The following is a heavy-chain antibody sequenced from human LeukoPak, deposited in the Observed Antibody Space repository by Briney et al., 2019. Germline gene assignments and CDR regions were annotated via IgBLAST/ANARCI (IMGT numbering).Heavy chain of an antibody. CDR3: ARRQHYYDSSGLGGWFDP. V-gene: IGHV1-2*02. D-gene: IGHD3-22*01. CDR2: INPDSGGT. Sequence: GASVKVSCKASGYTFTGYYMNWVRQAPGQGLEWMGWINPDSGGTNYAQKFQGRVTMTRDTSTSTAYMELSRLRSDDTAVYYCARRQHYYDSSGLGGWFDPWGQGTLVTVSS. CDR1: GYTFTGYY. J-gene: IGHJ5*02.